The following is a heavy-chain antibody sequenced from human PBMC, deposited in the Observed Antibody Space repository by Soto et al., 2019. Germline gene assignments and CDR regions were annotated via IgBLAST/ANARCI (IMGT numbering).Heavy chain of an antibody. CDR3: TSDRYPRFYHGSGSYPYY. J-gene: IGHJ4*02. Sequence: LSCAASGFTFSSFWMSWVRQAPGKGLEWVANIKTDGSETHYVDSVKGRFTISRDNPKTSLFLQMNSLRVEDTAVYFCTSDRYPRFYHGSGSYPYYWGQGAPVTVSS. V-gene: IGHV3-7*03. CDR1: GFTFSSFW. D-gene: IGHD3-10*01. CDR2: IKTDGSET.